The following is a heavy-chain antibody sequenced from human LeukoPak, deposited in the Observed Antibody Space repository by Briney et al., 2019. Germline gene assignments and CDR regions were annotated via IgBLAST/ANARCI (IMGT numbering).Heavy chain of an antibody. CDR1: GFTFSSYS. D-gene: IGHD6-19*01. V-gene: IGHV3-21*01. CDR2: ISSSSSYI. CDR3: ARDRQWLARQFDY. J-gene: IGHJ4*02. Sequence: GGSLRLSCAASGFTFSSYSMNWVRQAPGKGLEWVSSISSSSSYIYYAGSVKGRFTISRDNAKNSLYLQMNSLRAEDTAVYYCARDRQWLARQFDYWGQGTLVTVSS.